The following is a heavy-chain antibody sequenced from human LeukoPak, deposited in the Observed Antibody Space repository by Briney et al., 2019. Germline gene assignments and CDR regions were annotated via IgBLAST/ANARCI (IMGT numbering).Heavy chain of an antibody. J-gene: IGHJ5*02. Sequence: SETLSLTCTVSGGSISSYYWSWIRQPPGKGLEWIGYIYYSGSTNYNPSLKSRVTISVDTSKNQFSLKLSSVTAADTAVYYCARGLDFGRGRFDPWGRGTLVTVSS. CDR3: ARGLDFGRGRFDP. V-gene: IGHV4-59*01. CDR2: IYYSGST. CDR1: GGSISSYY. D-gene: IGHD3-10*01.